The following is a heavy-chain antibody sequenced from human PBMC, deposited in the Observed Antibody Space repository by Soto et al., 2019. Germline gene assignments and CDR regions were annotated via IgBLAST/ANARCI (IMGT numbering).Heavy chain of an antibody. CDR2: IYYSGST. CDR3: ARVGGTTVTPWYFDL. J-gene: IGHJ2*01. Sequence: SGTLSLTCTFSAGSISSGGYCWSWIRQHPGKGLEWIGYIYYSGSTYYNPSLKSRVTISVDTSKNQFSLKLSSVTAADTAVYYCARVGGTTVTPWYFDLWGRGTLVTVSS. V-gene: IGHV4-31*03. CDR1: AGSISSGGYC. D-gene: IGHD4-17*01.